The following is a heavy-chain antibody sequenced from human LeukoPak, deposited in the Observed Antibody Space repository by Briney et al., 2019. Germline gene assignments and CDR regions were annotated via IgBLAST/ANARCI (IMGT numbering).Heavy chain of an antibody. CDR3: ARDLYSSSWYVAFWFDP. Sequence: GGSLRLSCAASGFTFSSYWMHWVRQAPGKGLVWVSRINSDGSSTSYADSVKGRFTISRDNAKNTLYLQMNSLRAEDTAVYYCARDLYSSSWYVAFWFDPWGQGTLVTVSS. J-gene: IGHJ5*02. CDR2: INSDGSST. CDR1: GFTFSSYW. V-gene: IGHV3-74*01. D-gene: IGHD6-13*01.